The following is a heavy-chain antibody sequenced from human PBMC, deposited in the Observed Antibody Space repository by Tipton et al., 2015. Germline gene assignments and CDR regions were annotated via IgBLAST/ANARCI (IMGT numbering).Heavy chain of an antibody. V-gene: IGHV4-4*02. CDR2: IHHGGTS. Sequence: TLSLTCAVSGGSISSISWWTWVRQSPGKGLEWIGEIHHGGTSNYNPSLKSRVTISVDTSKNQFSLKLSSVTAADTAVYYCARDVVVVAANGSEIDPWGQGTLVTVSS. J-gene: IGHJ5*02. CDR1: GGSISSISW. D-gene: IGHD2-15*01. CDR3: ARDVVVVAANGSEIDP.